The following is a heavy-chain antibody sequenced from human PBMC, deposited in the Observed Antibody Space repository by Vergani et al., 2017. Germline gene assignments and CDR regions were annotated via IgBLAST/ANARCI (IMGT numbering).Heavy chain of an antibody. CDR2: ISGSGGST. Sequence: EVQLVESGGGLVQPGGSLRLSCAASGFTFSYYYMSGVRQAPGKGLEWVSAISGSGGSTYYADSVKGRFTISRDNSKNTLYLQMNSLRAEDTAVYYCAKASYYYYYMDVWGKGTTVTVSS. CDR3: AKASYYYYYMDV. V-gene: IGHV3-23*04. CDR1: GFTFSYYY. J-gene: IGHJ6*03.